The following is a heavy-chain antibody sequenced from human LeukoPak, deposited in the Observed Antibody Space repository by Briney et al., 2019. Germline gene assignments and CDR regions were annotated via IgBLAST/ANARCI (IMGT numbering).Heavy chain of an antibody. J-gene: IGHJ3*02. Sequence: PGGSLRLSCAASGFTFYNYAMTWVRQAPGKGLEWVSGISASGGTTYYADSVKGRVTISTDNSKNMLYLQMDSLRAEDTAVYYCAKDPWVGPPPRGSAFDIWGQGTMVTVSS. CDR3: AKDPWVGPPPRGSAFDI. D-gene: IGHD1-26*01. V-gene: IGHV3-23*01. CDR2: ISASGGTT. CDR1: GFTFYNYA.